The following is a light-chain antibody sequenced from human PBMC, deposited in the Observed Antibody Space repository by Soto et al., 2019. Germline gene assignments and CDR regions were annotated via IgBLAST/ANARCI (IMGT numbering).Light chain of an antibody. CDR1: SGHSSYS. CDR3: ETWDSNPRV. Sequence: QPVLTQSSSASASLGSSVKLTCTLSSGHSSYSIAWHQQQPEKAPRYLMKVEGSGNYNKGNGVPDRFSGSSSGADRYLTISTLQFEDEADYYCETWDSNPRVFGGGTKVTVL. J-gene: IGLJ3*02. V-gene: IGLV4-60*02. CDR2: VEGSGNY.